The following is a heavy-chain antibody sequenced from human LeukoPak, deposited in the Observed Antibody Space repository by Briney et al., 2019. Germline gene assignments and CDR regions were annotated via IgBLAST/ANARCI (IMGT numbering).Heavy chain of an antibody. D-gene: IGHD4/OR15-4a*01. CDR2: IIPILGIA. CDR3: ARGRANYSPSDY. Sequence: SVKVSCKASGYTFTGYYMHWVRQAPGQGLEWMGRIIPILGIANYAQKFQGRVTITADKSTSTAYMELSSLRSDDTAVYYCARGRANYSPSDYWGQGTLVTVSS. J-gene: IGHJ4*02. CDR1: GYTFTGYY. V-gene: IGHV1-69*04.